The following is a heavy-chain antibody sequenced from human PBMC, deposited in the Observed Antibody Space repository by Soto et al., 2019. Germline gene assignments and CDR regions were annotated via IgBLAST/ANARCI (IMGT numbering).Heavy chain of an antibody. CDR1: GDSISSGGYS. CDR2: IYHSGST. D-gene: IGHD1-26*01. V-gene: IGHV4-30-2*01. J-gene: IGHJ4*02. Sequence: LSLTCAVSGDSISSGGYSWSWIRQPPGKGLEWTGYIYHSGSTYYNPSLKSRVTISVDRSKNQFSLKLSSVTAADTAVYYCARGQLHFDYWGQGTLVTVSS. CDR3: ARGQLHFDY.